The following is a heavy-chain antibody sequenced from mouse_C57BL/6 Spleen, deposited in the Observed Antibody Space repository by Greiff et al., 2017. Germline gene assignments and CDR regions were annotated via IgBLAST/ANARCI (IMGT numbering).Heavy chain of an antibody. CDR2: LNPSDSDT. V-gene: IGHV1-74*01. CDR3: AISYGSFYFDY. J-gene: IGHJ2*01. Sequence: QVQLQQPGAELVKPGASVKVSCKASGYTFTSYWMNWVKQRPGKGLEWIGRLNPSDSDTNYNQKFKGKATLTGDKSSSTAYMQLSSLTSEDSAVYYCAISYGSFYFDYWGQGTTLTVSS. D-gene: IGHD1-1*01. CDR1: GYTFTSYW.